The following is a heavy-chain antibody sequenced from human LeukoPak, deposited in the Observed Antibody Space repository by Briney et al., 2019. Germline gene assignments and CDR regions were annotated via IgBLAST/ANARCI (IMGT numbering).Heavy chain of an antibody. Sequence: GGSLRLSCAASGFTFSSYGMHWVRQAPGKGLEWVAVIWYDGSNKYYADSVKGRFTISRDNSKNTLYLQMNSLRVEDTAVYYCGKAEAGTYYFDYWGQGTLVTVSS. CDR1: GFTFSSYG. V-gene: IGHV3-33*06. D-gene: IGHD6-19*01. J-gene: IGHJ4*02. CDR2: IWYDGSNK. CDR3: GKAEAGTYYFDY.